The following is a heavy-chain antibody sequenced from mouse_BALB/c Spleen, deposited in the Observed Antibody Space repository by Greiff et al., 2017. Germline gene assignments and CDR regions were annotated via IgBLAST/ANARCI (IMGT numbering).Heavy chain of an antibody. V-gene: IGHV7-3*02. D-gene: IGHD2-14*01. Sequence: VQLKESGGGLVQPGGSLRLSCATSGFTFTDYYMSWVRQPPGKALEWLGFIRNKANGYTTEYSASVKGRFTISRDNSQSILYLQMNTLRAEDSATYYCARDTAYDGVFDYWGQGTTLTVSS. CDR1: GFTFTDYY. J-gene: IGHJ2*01. CDR3: ARDTAYDGVFDY. CDR2: IRNKANGYTT.